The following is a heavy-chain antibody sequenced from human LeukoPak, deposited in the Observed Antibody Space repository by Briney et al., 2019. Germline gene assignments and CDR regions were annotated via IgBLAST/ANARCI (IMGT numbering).Heavy chain of an antibody. CDR1: GFTFDDYA. D-gene: IGHD1-26*01. J-gene: IGHJ4*02. CDR3: AKDSGSYFYYFDY. Sequence: PGGSLRLSCAASGFTFDDYAMHWVRQAPGKGLEWVSGISWNSGSIGYADSVKGRFTISRDNAKNSLYLQMNSLRAEDTALYYCAKDSGSYFYYFDYWGQGTLVTVSS. CDR2: ISWNSGSI. V-gene: IGHV3-9*01.